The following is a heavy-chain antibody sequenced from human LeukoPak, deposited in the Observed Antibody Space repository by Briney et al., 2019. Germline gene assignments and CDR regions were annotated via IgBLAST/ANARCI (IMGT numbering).Heavy chain of an antibody. J-gene: IGHJ4*02. CDR3: ARMRTPRGPKETDPLQWLPLGY. D-gene: IGHD6-19*01. CDR1: GYTFTSYG. Sequence: ASVKVSCKASGYTFTSYGISWVRQAPGQGLEWMGWISAYNGNTNYAQKLQGRVTMTTDTSTSTAYMELRSLRSDDTAVYYCARMRTPRGPKETDPLQWLPLGYWGQGTLVTVSS. V-gene: IGHV1-18*01. CDR2: ISAYNGNT.